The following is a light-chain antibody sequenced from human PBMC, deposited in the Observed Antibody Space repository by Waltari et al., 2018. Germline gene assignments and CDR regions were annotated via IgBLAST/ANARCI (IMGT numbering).Light chain of an antibody. CDR3: MQILQPART. CDR1: QSLLHSNGYNY. CDR2: LGS. J-gene: IGKJ2*01. V-gene: IGKV2-28*01. Sequence: DILMTQSPLSLPVTPGEPASISCMSSQSLLHSNGYNYLDWYLQKPGQSPQVLIYLGSNRASGVPDRFSGSGSGTDFTLNISRVEAEDVGVYYCMQILQPARTFGQGTRLEIK.